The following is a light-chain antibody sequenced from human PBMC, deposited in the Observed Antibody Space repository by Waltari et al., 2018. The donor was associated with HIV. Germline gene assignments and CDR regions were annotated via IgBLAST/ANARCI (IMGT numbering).Light chain of an antibody. CDR2: EDT. Sequence: QSALTQPASVSGSPGQSITISCTGTSSDIGTYNVVSWFQHHPGKAPKLMIYEDTKRPPGVSNCFSGSKSGNTASLTISGLQGEDEADYYCCSYASSTTFEVFGTGTKVTVL. CDR1: SSDIGTYNV. CDR3: CSYASSTTFEV. J-gene: IGLJ1*01. V-gene: IGLV2-23*02.